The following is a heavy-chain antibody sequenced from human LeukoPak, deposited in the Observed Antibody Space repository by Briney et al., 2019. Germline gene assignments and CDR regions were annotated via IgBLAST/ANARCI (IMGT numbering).Heavy chain of an antibody. CDR1: GGSISSYY. J-gene: IGHJ3*02. V-gene: IGHV4-59*01. Sequence: SGTPSPTCTVSGGSISSYYWGWIRQPPRKGPGWVGYIYYSGSTNYNPSLKSRVTISVDTSKNQFSLKLSSVTAADTAVYYCARPSGYSYGDDAFDIWGQGTMVTVSS. D-gene: IGHD5-18*01. CDR3: ARPSGYSYGDDAFDI. CDR2: IYYSGST.